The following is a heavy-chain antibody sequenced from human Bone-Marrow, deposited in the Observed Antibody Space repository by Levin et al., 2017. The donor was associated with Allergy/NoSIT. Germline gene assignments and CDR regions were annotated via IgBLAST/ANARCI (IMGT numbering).Heavy chain of an antibody. J-gene: IGHJ3*02. CDR3: AKGSSAFDI. CDR2: ISGSGGST. V-gene: IGHV3-23*01. Sequence: LSLPCAASGFTFRSYAMSWVRQAPGKGLEWVSAISGSGGSTYYADSVKGRFTISRDNSKNTLYLQMNSLRAEDTAVYYCAKGSSAFDIWGQGTMVTVSS. CDR1: GFTFRSYA.